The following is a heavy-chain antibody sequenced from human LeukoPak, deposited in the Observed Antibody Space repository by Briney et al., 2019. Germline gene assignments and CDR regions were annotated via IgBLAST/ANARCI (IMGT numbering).Heavy chain of an antibody. CDR3: ASSYCSSTSCYNKGFDY. V-gene: IGHV1-69*04. Sequence: ASVKVSCKASGGTFSSYAISWVRQAPGQGLEWMGRIIPILGIANYAQKFQGRVTITADKSTSTAYMELSSLRSEDTAVYYCASSYCSSTSCYNKGFDYWGQGTLVTVSS. D-gene: IGHD2-2*01. J-gene: IGHJ4*02. CDR1: GGTFSSYA. CDR2: IIPILGIA.